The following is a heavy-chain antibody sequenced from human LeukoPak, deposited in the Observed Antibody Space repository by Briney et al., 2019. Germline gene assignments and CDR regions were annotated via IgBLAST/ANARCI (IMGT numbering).Heavy chain of an antibody. V-gene: IGHV3-30*18. J-gene: IGHJ4*02. D-gene: IGHD5-12*01. Sequence: GSLRLSCAASGFTFSSYGMHWVRQAPGKGLEWVAVISYDGSNKYYADSAKGRFTISRDNSKNTLYLQMNSLRAEDTAVYYCAKEAYSGYDPEIHFDYWGQGTLVTVSS. CDR1: GFTFSSYG. CDR2: ISYDGSNK. CDR3: AKEAYSGYDPEIHFDY.